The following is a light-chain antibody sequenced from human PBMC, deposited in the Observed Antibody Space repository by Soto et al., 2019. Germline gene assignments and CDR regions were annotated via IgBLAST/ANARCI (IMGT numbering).Light chain of an antibody. V-gene: IGKV3-20*01. J-gene: IGKJ4*01. Sequence: EIVLTQSPVTLSLSPGGRATRSCRASQTISNTFLAWYQQRPGQAPRLLIYGASGRAAGIPDRFSGSGSGTDFTLSISRLEPEDFAVYYCQQYGVSPTFGGGTKEDIK. CDR2: GAS. CDR1: QTISNTF. CDR3: QQYGVSPT.